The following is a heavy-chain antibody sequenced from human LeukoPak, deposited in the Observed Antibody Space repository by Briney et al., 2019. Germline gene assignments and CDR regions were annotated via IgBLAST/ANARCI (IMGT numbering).Heavy chain of an antibody. CDR3: ARARLGVPMVRGNWFDP. CDR2: INHSGST. J-gene: IGHJ5*02. D-gene: IGHD3-10*01. Sequence: SETLSLTCAVYGGSFSGYYWSWIRQPPEKGLEWVGEINHSGSTNSNPALKTRVTVSVDTSKNQFSLKLSSVTAADTAVYYCARARLGVPMVRGNWFDPWGQGTLVTVSS. V-gene: IGHV4-34*01. CDR1: GGSFSGYY.